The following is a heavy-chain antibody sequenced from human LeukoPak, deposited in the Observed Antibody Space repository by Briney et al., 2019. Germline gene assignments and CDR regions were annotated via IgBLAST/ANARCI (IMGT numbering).Heavy chain of an antibody. D-gene: IGHD3-10*01. J-gene: IGHJ4*02. CDR2: ISSNGGST. Sequence: GGSLRLSCAASGFTFSSYAMHCVRQAPGKGLEYFSAISSNGGSTYYANSVKGRFTISRDNSKNTLYLQMGSLRAEDMAVYYCARFMVRGVIITSPPDYWGQGTLVTVSS. CDR3: ARFMVRGVIITSPPDY. CDR1: GFTFSSYA. V-gene: IGHV3-64*01.